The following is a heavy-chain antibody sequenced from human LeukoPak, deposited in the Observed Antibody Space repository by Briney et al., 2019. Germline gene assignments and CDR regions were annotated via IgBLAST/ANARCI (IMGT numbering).Heavy chain of an antibody. CDR1: GFTFSSYA. V-gene: IGHV3-49*04. D-gene: IGHD6-13*01. J-gene: IGHJ4*02. Sequence: GGSLRLSCAASGFTFSSYAMNWVRQAPGKGLEWVGFIRSEAYGGTTQYAASVKGRFTISRDDSKSIAYLQMNSLKTEDTAVYYCTSQLQLLTFFDYWGQGTLVTVSS. CDR3: TSQLQLLTFFDY. CDR2: IRSEAYGGTT.